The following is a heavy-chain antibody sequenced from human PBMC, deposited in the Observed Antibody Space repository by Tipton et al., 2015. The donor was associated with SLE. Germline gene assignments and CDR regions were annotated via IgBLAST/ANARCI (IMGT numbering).Heavy chain of an antibody. J-gene: IGHJ4*02. Sequence: LRLSCTVSGGSITSHYWTWIRQSPGKGLEWIGYIFYTGSTNSNPSLKSRVTISVDTSKNQFSLKLTSVTAADMAVYYCARSTCSGDCYSDYWGQGTLVTVSS. CDR2: IFYTGST. CDR3: ARSTCSGDCYSDY. CDR1: GGSITSHY. D-gene: IGHD2-21*01. V-gene: IGHV4-59*11.